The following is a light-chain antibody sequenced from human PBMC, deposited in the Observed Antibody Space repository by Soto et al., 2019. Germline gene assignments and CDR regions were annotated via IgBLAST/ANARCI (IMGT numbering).Light chain of an antibody. CDR1: QSIGTS. CDR3: QQSYIMRS. CDR2: AAS. Sequence: EIQMTQSPSSLSASVGDRVTITCRASQSIGTSLNWYQQKPGKAPKALIYAASSLESGVSSRFSGSGSETYFTLTISSLQPEDFATYYCQQSYIMRSFGQGTKVEIK. J-gene: IGKJ1*01. V-gene: IGKV1-39*01.